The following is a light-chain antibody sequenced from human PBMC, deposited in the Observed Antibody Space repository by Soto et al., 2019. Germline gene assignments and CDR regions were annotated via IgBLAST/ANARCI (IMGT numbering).Light chain of an antibody. Sequence: DIQMTQSPSTLSASVGDRVTITCRASQSMSSWLAWYQQKPGKAPKLLIYDASSLESGVPSRFSGSGSGTEFPLTISSLQPDDFATYYCQQYNSYSYTFGQGTKLEIK. CDR1: QSMSSW. V-gene: IGKV1-5*01. J-gene: IGKJ2*01. CDR2: DAS. CDR3: QQYNSYSYT.